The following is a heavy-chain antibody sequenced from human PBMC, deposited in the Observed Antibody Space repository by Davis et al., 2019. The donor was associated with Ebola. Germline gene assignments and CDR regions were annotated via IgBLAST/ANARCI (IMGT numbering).Heavy chain of an antibody. CDR1: GVTLSSCA. D-gene: IGHD3-22*01. J-gene: IGHJ6*02. CDR3: ARDQGDDSTGYKGMDV. V-gene: IGHV3-23*01. Sequence: PGGSLRLSCAASGVTLSSCAMTWVRQAPGRGLEWVSTIRASNSLTYYADSVKGRFTISRDNFKNMLYLEMSSLRAEDTALYHCARDQGDDSTGYKGMDVWGQGTTVTVSS. CDR2: IRASNSLT.